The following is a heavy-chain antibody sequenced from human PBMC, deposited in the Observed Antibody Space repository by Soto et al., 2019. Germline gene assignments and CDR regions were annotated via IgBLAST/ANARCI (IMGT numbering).Heavy chain of an antibody. J-gene: IGHJ6*02. CDR3: TTEPGEEWFGELLSPLLGIVRGGETREGMDV. V-gene: IGHV3-15*07. CDR2: IKSKTDGGTT. D-gene: IGHD3-10*01. Sequence: GGSLRLSCAASGFTFSNAWMNWVRQAPGKGLEWVGRIKSKTDGGTTDYAAPVKGRFTISRDDSKNTLYLQMNSLKTEDTAVYYCTTEPGEEWFGELLSPLLGIVRGGETREGMDVWGQGTTVTVSS. CDR1: GFTFSNAW.